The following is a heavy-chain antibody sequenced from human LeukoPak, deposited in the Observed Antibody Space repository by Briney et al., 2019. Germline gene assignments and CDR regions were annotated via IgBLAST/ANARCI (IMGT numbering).Heavy chain of an antibody. J-gene: IGHJ6*03. Sequence: SQTLSLTCTVSGASVGSGGYYWPWIRQHPEKGLEWIGYITYSGSTYYNPSLKSRVTISLDTSKNQSSLKLNSVTAADTAVYHCASLHYYYFYMDVWGKGTTVTVSS. CDR3: ASLHYYYFYMDV. CDR2: ITYSGST. CDR1: GASVGSGGYY. D-gene: IGHD5/OR15-5a*01. V-gene: IGHV4-31*03.